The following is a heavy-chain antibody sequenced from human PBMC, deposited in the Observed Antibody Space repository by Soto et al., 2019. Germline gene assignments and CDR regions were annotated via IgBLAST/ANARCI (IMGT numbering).Heavy chain of an antibody. CDR3: AKETRYSTGSGY. D-gene: IGHD3-10*01. CDR1: GGSISSGGYY. Sequence: SETLSLTCTVSGGSISSGGYYWSWIRQHPGKGLEWIGYIYYSGSTYYNPSLKSRVTISRDNSKNTLYLQMNSLRAEDTAVYYCAKETRYSTGSGYWGQGTLVTVSS. V-gene: IGHV4-31*03. CDR2: IYYSGST. J-gene: IGHJ4*02.